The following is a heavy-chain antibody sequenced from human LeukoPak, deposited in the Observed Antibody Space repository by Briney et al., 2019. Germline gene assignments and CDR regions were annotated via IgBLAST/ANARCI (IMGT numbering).Heavy chain of an antibody. Sequence: GGSLRLSCAAAGFTFTNPAMGWVRQAPGKGLEWVSVVSGSGDFIYYGDSVKGRFTISRDNSKNTLYLQMSSLRAEDTALYYCAKTRGGNPRYYFDYWGHGTLVTVSS. CDR3: AKTRGGNPRYYFDY. CDR1: GFTFTNPA. CDR2: VSGSGDFI. V-gene: IGHV3-23*01. J-gene: IGHJ4*01. D-gene: IGHD4-23*01.